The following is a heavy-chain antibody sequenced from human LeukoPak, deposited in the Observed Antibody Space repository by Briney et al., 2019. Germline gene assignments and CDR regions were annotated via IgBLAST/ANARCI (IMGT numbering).Heavy chain of an antibody. V-gene: IGHV3-33*06. CDR3: AKDVAYCSGGSCYLLNWFDP. CDR1: GFTFSNAW. J-gene: IGHJ5*02. CDR2: IWYDGSNK. Sequence: PGGSLRLSCAASGFTFSNAWMSWVRQAPGKGLEWVAVIWYDGSNKYYADSVKGRFTISRVNSKNTLYLQMNSLRAEDTAVYYCAKDVAYCSGGSCYLLNWFDPWGQGTLVTVSS. D-gene: IGHD2-15*01.